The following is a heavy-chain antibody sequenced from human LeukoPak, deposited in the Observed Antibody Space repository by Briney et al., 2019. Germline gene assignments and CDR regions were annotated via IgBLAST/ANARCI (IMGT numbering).Heavy chain of an antibody. Sequence: SETLSLTCAVSGDSISSGGYSWSWIRQTPGKGLEWIAYIHDSGSTYNNPSLKTRLSISIDTSKNQFSLKLNSVSAADTAVYYCAREGGGYYVWGRYRYCDYWGQGTLVTVSS. V-gene: IGHV4-30-4*07. D-gene: IGHD3-16*02. CDR2: IHDSGST. CDR1: GDSISSGGYS. J-gene: IGHJ4*02. CDR3: AREGGGYYVWGRYRYCDY.